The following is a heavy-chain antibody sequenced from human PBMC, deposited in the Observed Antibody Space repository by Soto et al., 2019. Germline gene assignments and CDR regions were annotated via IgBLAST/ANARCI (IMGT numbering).Heavy chain of an antibody. J-gene: IGHJ4*02. CDR2: THSSGNT. D-gene: IGHD6-19*01. Sequence: QVQLQESGPGLVKPSETLSLTCTASGDSISSHYWSWIRQPPGRGLEWIGYTHSSGNTNYNPSLKSRVTISVDTSRNQVSLKLRSISTADTAVYYCASGGWYHDYWGQGTLVTVSS. V-gene: IGHV4-59*11. CDR3: ASGGWYHDY. CDR1: GDSISSHY.